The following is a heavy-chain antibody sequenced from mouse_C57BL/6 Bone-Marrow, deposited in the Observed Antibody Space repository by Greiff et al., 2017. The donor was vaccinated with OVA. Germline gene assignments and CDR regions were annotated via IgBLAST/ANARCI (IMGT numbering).Heavy chain of an antibody. Sequence: EVKLVESGGGLVKPGGSLKLSCAASGFTFSDYGMHWVRQAPEKGLEWVAYISSGSSTIYYADTVKGRFTISRDNAKNTLFLQMTSLRSEDTAMYYCARNYDPAWFAYWGQGTLVTVSA. CDR1: GFTFSDYG. CDR3: ARNYDPAWFAY. CDR2: ISSGSSTI. J-gene: IGHJ3*01. D-gene: IGHD2-4*01. V-gene: IGHV5-17*01.